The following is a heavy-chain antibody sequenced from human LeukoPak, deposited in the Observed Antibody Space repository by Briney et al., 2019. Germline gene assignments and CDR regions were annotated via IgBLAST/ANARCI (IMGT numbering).Heavy chain of an antibody. CDR3: ARRISGDYGNWLDP. J-gene: IGHJ5*02. D-gene: IGHD4-17*01. CDR1: GGSISNYY. Sequence: SETLSLTCTVSGGSISNYYWNWIRQPPGKRLEWIGSVYHSGNTNYNPSLGSRVTMSVDTSKNQFSLKVNSVTATDTAVYYCARRISGDYGNWLDPWAREPWSPSPQ. CDR2: VYHSGNT. V-gene: IGHV4-59*12.